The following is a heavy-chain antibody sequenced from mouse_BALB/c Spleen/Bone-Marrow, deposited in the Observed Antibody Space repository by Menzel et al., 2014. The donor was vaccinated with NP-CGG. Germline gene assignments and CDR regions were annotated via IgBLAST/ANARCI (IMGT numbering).Heavy chain of an antibody. V-gene: IGHV5-4*02. CDR1: GFTFSDYY. J-gene: IGHJ3*01. CDR3: ARDGDYRYAWFAY. D-gene: IGHD2-14*01. CDR2: ISDAGSYT. Sequence: EVQRVESGGGLVKPGGSLKFSCAASGFTFSDYYMYWVRQTPEKRLEWVATISDAGSYTYYPDSVKGRFTISRDNAKNNLYLQMISLKSEDTAMYYCARDGDYRYAWFAYWGQGTLVTVST.